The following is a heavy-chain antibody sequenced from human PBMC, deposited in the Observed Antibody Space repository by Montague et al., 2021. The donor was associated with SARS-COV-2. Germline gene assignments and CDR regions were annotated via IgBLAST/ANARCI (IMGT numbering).Heavy chain of an antibody. V-gene: IGHV4-34*01. CDR1: GGSFSDYY. Sequence: SETLSLTCAVYGGSFSDYYWSWIRQPPGKGLEWIGEINHIGSTNYNPSLKSRVTISVDTSKYPFSLKLSSVTAADTAVYYCARFLRRVVPAATGHWEKNYCECDMDVGGKGTTVNVSS. D-gene: IGHD2-2*01. J-gene: IGHJ6*03. CDR2: INHIGST. CDR3: ARFLRRVVPAATGHWEKNYCECDMDV.